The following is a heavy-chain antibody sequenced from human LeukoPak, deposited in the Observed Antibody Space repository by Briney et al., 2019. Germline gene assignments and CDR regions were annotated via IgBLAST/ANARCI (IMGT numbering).Heavy chain of an antibody. Sequence: GASVKVSCKTSGYTFTAYYMHWVRQAPGQGLEWMGWINPNSGGTNYAQKFQGRVTMTRDTSISTAYMDLSRLRSDDTAVYYCARVIGFGELSLGYWGQGTLVTVSS. D-gene: IGHD3-10*01. V-gene: IGHV1-2*02. CDR1: GYTFTAYY. CDR2: INPNSGGT. J-gene: IGHJ4*02. CDR3: ARVIGFGELSLGY.